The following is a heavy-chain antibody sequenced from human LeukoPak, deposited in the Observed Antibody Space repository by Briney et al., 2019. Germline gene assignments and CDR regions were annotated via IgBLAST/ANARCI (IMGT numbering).Heavy chain of an antibody. CDR2: INHSGST. J-gene: IGHJ4*02. CDR1: GGSFSGYC. Sequence: SETLSLTCAVYGGSFSGYCWSWIRQPPGKGLEWIGEINHSGSTNYNPSLKSRVTISVDTSKNQFSLKLSSVTAADTAVYYCASAIVVVPAALGYWGQGTLVTVSS. CDR3: ASAIVVVPAALGY. V-gene: IGHV4-34*01. D-gene: IGHD2-2*01.